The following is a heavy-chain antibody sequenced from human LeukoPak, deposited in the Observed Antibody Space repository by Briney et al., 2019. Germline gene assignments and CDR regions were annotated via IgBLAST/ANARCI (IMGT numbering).Heavy chain of an antibody. CDR1: GFTFSNNN. Sequence: GGSLRLSCAASGFTFSNNNMNWVRQAPGKGLEWISSITSSSSYTFYADSVKGRFTISRDNAKNSLYLQMNSLRVEDTAIYYCARDPYNGAYSEGYYYYYMTSGAKGPRSPSP. J-gene: IGHJ6*03. CDR3: ARDPYNGAYSEGYYYYYMTS. CDR2: ITSSSSYT. D-gene: IGHD1-1*01. V-gene: IGHV3-21*01.